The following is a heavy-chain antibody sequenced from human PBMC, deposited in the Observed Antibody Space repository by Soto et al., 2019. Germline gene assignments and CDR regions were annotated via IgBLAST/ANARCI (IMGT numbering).Heavy chain of an antibody. CDR1: GFTFSSYN. CDR3: AREGSGIAVEY. Sequence: EVQLVESGGGLVQPGESLRLSCAASGFTFSSYNMNWVRQAPGKGLEWISYISTTSSTIYYADSVKGRFTISRDNGKNSLFLQMNSLRAEDTAVYYCAREGSGIAVEYWGRGTLVSVSS. CDR2: ISTTSSTI. J-gene: IGHJ4*02. V-gene: IGHV3-48*01. D-gene: IGHD2-21*01.